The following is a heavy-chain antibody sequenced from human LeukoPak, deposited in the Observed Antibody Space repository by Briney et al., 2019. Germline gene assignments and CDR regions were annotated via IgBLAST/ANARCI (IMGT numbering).Heavy chain of an antibody. CDR1: GFTFDDYA. CDR2: ISWNSGSI. CDR3: AKDRRGYSSGWSHFDY. J-gene: IGHJ4*02. V-gene: IGHV3-9*01. D-gene: IGHD6-19*01. Sequence: PGGSLRLSCAASGFTFDDYAMHWVRQAPGKGLEWVSGISWNSGSIGYADSVKGRFTISRDNAKNSLYLQMNSLRAEDTALYYCAKDRRGYSSGWSHFDYWGQGTLVTVFS.